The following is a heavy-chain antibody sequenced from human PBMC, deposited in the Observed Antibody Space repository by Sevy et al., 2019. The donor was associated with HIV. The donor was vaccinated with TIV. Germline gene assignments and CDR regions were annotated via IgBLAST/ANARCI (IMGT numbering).Heavy chain of an antibody. V-gene: IGHV3-7*01. J-gene: IGHJ4*02. CDR2: IKQDGSEM. D-gene: IGHD5-18*01. Sequence: GGSLRLSCSASGFTNDFWMSWVRQAPGKALEWGANIKQDGSEMFYVDSVEGRFIISRDNAKNSIYLQMNTLRVEDTAVYYCTRDRSYGYFDSWGQGTLVTVSS. CDR1: GFTNDFW. CDR3: TRDRSYGYFDS.